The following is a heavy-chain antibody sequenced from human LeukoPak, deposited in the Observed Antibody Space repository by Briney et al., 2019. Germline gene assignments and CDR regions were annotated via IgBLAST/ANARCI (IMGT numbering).Heavy chain of an antibody. CDR3: ATDSRIVGATGSNDY. Sequence: GGSLRLSCKASGFIFSDYWMSWVRQAPEKGLEWVANIKEDGGAKNYVDSVKDRFTIFRDNAKNSLYLQMNSLRAEDTALYYCATDSRIVGATGSNDYWGQGTLVTVSS. CDR2: IKEDGGAK. J-gene: IGHJ4*02. CDR1: GFIFSDYW. D-gene: IGHD1-26*01. V-gene: IGHV3-7*03.